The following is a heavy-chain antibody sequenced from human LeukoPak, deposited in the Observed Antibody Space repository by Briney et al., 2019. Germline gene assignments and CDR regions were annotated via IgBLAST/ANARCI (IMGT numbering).Heavy chain of an antibody. Sequence: PGGSLRLSCAAFGFTFSSDAMGWVRQVPGKGLEWVSAISGSGGSTYYADSVKGRFTISRDNSKNTLYLQMNSRRAEDTAVYYCAKAPSITMIVVVIADAFDIWGQGTMVTVSS. CDR2: ISGSGGST. CDR1: GFTFSSDA. V-gene: IGHV3-23*01. J-gene: IGHJ3*02. D-gene: IGHD3-22*01. CDR3: AKAPSITMIVVVIADAFDI.